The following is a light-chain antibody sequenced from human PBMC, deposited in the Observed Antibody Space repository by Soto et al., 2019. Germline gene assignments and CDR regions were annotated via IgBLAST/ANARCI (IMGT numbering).Light chain of an antibody. CDR2: GAS. CDR1: QSVDSNS. J-gene: IGKJ4*02. CDR3: QQRSSWPLT. V-gene: IGKV3D-20*02. Sequence: ENVLTQSPGTLSLSPGERVTLSCRASQSVDSNSLAWYQQKRGQAPRLLIYGASSRATGIPDRFSGSGSGTDFTLTINKLEPEDFTVYFCQQRSSWPLTFGGGTKVDIK.